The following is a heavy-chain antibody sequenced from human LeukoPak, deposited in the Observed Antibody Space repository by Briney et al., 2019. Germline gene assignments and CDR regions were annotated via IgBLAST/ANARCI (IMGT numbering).Heavy chain of an antibody. J-gene: IGHJ4*02. CDR1: GFSLASSGMC. CDR3: ARMKFRSLSGYYVDS. D-gene: IGHD3-3*01. CDR2: IDWDDDK. V-gene: IGHV2-70*11. Sequence: SGPTLVNPTQTLTLTRTFSGFSLASSGMCVGWIRQSPGRALEWLARIDWDDDKYYRPSLKTRLNISSDTSKNQVVLTVANMDPADTGTYYCARMKFRSLSGYYVDSWGQGTLVTVSP.